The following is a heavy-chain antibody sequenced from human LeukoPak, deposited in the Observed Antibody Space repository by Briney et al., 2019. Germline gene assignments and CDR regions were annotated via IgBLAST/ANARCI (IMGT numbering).Heavy chain of an antibody. D-gene: IGHD6-13*01. CDR1: GFTFSSYA. V-gene: IGHV3-30*04. CDR2: VSYDGSNK. Sequence: PGGSLRLSCAASGFTFSSYAMHWVRQAPGKGLEWVAVVSYDGSNKYYADSVKGRFTISRDTSKNTLYLQMNSLRAEDTAVYYCARGWYNAFDIWGQGTMVTVSS. CDR3: ARGWYNAFDI. J-gene: IGHJ3*02.